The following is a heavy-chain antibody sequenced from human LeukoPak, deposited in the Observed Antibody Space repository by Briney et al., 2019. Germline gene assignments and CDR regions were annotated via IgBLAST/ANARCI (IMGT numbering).Heavy chain of an antibody. D-gene: IGHD6-6*01. Sequence: GGSLRLSCAASGFTFSSYSMNWVRQAPGKGLEWVSSISSSSSYIYYADSVKGRFTISRDNAKNSLYLQMNSLRAEDTAVYYCARDQLGRHWYFDLWGRGTLVTASS. J-gene: IGHJ2*01. CDR1: GFTFSSYS. CDR2: ISSSSSYI. CDR3: ARDQLGRHWYFDL. V-gene: IGHV3-21*01.